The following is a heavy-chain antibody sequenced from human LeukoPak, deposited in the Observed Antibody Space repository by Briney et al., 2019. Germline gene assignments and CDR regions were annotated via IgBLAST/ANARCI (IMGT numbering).Heavy chain of an antibody. D-gene: IGHD1-14*01. CDR3: ARAAQPGFDP. V-gene: IGHV3-48*01. Sequence: PGGSLRLSCGASGLTFSTYSMNWARQAPGKGLEWVSYISSDSGTIYYADSVKGRFTISRDNAKNSLYLQMNSLRAEDTAVYYCARAAQPGFDPWGQGTLVTVSS. CDR1: GLTFSTYS. CDR2: ISSDSGTI. J-gene: IGHJ5*02.